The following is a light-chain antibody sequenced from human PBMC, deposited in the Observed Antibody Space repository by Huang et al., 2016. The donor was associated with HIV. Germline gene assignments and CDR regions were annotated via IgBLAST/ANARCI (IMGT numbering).Light chain of an antibody. CDR2: RAS. CDR3: QQYDSWPPYT. CDR1: QNVRNN. Sequence: IVMMQSPATLYASPGERVTLSCRASQNVRNNLAGYQQKPGHAPRVLIYRASNRATCVPDRFSGSGSGSEFSLTISSLQSEDFVVYYCQQYDSWPPYTFGQGT. J-gene: IGKJ2*01. V-gene: IGKV3-15*01.